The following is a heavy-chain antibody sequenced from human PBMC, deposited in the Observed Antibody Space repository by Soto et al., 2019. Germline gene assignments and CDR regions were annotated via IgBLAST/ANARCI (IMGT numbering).Heavy chain of an antibody. J-gene: IGHJ5*02. CDR3: RGGSRGINCIHP. Sequence: PSETLSLACTVSGGSISSSSYYWGWIRQPPGKGLEWIGSIYYSGSTYYNPSLKSRVTISVDTSKNQFSLKLSSVTAADTAVYFCRGGSRGINCIHPWGQGTLVTGSS. V-gene: IGHV4-39*01. D-gene: IGHD2-15*01. CDR1: GGSISSSSYY. CDR2: IYYSGST.